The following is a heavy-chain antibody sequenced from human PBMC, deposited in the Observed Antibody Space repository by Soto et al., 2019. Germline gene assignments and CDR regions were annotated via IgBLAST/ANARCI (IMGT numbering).Heavy chain of an antibody. Sequence: SETLSLTCTVSGGSVGSDHYYWGWIRQPPGEGLEWIGYIYYSGSTNYNPSLKTRVTISVDTSKNQFSLKLTSVTAADTAVYYCARHGGVPANSGGWGYYYYYYMDVWGKGTTVTVSS. CDR1: GGSVGSDHYY. J-gene: IGHJ6*03. CDR3: ARHGGVPANSGGWGYYYYYYMDV. CDR2: IYYSGST. D-gene: IGHD6-19*01. V-gene: IGHV4-61*01.